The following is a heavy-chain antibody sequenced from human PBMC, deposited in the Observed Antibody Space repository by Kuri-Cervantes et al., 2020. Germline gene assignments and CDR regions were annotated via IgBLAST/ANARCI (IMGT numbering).Heavy chain of an antibody. CDR3: ARGPVLRFLEWLSSYYMDV. Sequence: SVKVSCKASGGTFSSYAISWVRQAPRQGLEWMGGIIPIFGTANYAQKFQGRVTITADKSTSTAYMELSSLRSEDTAVYYCARGPVLRFLEWLSSYYMDVWGKGTTVTVSS. CDR2: IIPIFGTA. J-gene: IGHJ6*03. CDR1: GGTFSSYA. V-gene: IGHV1-69*06. D-gene: IGHD3-3*01.